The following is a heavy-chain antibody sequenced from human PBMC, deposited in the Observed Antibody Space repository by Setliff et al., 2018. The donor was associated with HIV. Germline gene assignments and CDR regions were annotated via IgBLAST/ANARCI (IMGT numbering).Heavy chain of an antibody. CDR3: ARGVGGYYPYYYYGMDV. D-gene: IGHD3-3*01. CDR1: GYSFTSYW. V-gene: IGHV5-51*01. CDR2: IYPGDSDT. J-gene: IGHJ6*02. Sequence: GESLKISCKGSGYSFTSYWIGWVRQMPGKGLEWMGSIYPGDSDTRYSPSFQGQVTISADKSISTAYLQWSSLKASDTAMYYCARGVGGYYPYYYYGMDVWGQGTTVTVSS.